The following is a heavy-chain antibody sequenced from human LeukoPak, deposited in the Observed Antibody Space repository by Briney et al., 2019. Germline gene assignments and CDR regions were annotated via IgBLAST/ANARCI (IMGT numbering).Heavy chain of an antibody. Sequence: SETLSLTCAVYGGSFSGYYWSWIRQPPGKGLEWIGEINHSGSTNYNPSLKSRVTISVDTSKNQFSLKLSSVTAADTAVYYCARGRGLGIFSFDYWGQGTLVTVSS. CDR2: INHSGST. D-gene: IGHD7-27*01. CDR3: ARGRGLGIFSFDY. CDR1: GGSFSGYY. J-gene: IGHJ4*02. V-gene: IGHV4-34*01.